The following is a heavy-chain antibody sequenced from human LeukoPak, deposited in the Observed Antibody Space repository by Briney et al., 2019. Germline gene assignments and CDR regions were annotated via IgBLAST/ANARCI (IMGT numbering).Heavy chain of an antibody. Sequence: GRSLRLSCAASGFTFSSYGMHWVRQAPGKGLEWVAVISYDGSNKYYADSVKGRFTISRDNTKNTLYLQMNSLRAEDTAVYYCAKVSQLMRAFDIWGQGTMVTVSS. J-gene: IGHJ3*02. V-gene: IGHV3-30*18. CDR3: AKVSQLMRAFDI. CDR1: GFTFSSYG. CDR2: ISYDGSNK. D-gene: IGHD2-2*01.